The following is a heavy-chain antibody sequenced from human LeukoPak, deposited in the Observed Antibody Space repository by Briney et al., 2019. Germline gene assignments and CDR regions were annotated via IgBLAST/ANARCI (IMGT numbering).Heavy chain of an antibody. V-gene: IGHV4-59*01. D-gene: IGHD4-17*01. CDR3: VRALYGDYYFDY. CDR1: GGSISSYY. Sequence: SETLSLTCTVSGGSISSYYWSWIRQPPGKGLEWIGYIYYSGSTNYNPSLKSRVTTSVDTSKNQFSLKLSSVAAADTAVYYCVRALYGDYYFDYWGQGTLVTVSS. CDR2: IYYSGST. J-gene: IGHJ4*02.